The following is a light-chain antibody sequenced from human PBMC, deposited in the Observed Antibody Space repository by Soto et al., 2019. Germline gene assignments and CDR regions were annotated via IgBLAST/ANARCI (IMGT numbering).Light chain of an antibody. V-gene: IGLV2-18*02. CDR1: ISDVGFYAR. J-gene: IGLJ7*01. Sequence: QSVLTQPPSVSGSPGQSVTISCTGTISDVGFYARVSWYQQPPGTAPKLLIYDVTSRPSGVPDRFSGSQSGKTASLTISGLRAEDEADYYCSSYTSSSTYVFGPGTQLTVL. CDR3: SSYTSSSTYV. CDR2: DVT.